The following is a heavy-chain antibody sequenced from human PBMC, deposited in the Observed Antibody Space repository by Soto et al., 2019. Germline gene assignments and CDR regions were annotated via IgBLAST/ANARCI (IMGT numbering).Heavy chain of an antibody. D-gene: IGHD2-15*01. CDR3: ARGGYCSGGSCYAKHAFDI. Sequence: GGTFSSYAISWVRQAPGQGLEWMGGIIPIFGTANYAQKFQGRVTITADESTSTAYMELSSLRSEDTAVYYCARGGYCSGGSCYAKHAFDIWGQGTMVTVSS. V-gene: IGHV1-69*01. CDR2: IIPIFGTA. J-gene: IGHJ3*02. CDR1: GGTFSSYA.